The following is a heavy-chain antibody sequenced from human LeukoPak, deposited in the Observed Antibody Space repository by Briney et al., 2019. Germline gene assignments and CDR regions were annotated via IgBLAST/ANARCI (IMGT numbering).Heavy chain of an antibody. CDR1: GGSISSGSYY. V-gene: IGHV4-61*02. J-gene: IGHJ4*02. CDR2: IYARGST. Sequence: PSQTLSLTCTVSGGSISSGSYYWSWIRQPAGKGLEWIGRIYARGSTNYNPSFKSRVTISVDTSKNQFSLKLSSVTAADTAVYYCVRDALNIEHWGQGTLVTVSS. D-gene: IGHD5-12*01. CDR3: VRDALNIEH.